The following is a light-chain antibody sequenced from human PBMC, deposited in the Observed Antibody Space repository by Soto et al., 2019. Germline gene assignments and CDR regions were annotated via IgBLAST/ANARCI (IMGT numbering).Light chain of an antibody. CDR2: DVS. CDR3: SSYTSTNTVI. Sequence: QSALTQPASVSGSPGQSVSISCTASSSDFGGHNFVSWYQHHPGKAPNLLIYDVSNRPSGVSNRFSGSKSGSTASLIISGLQAEDEADYSCSSYTSTNTVIFGGGTKLTVL. CDR1: SSDFGGHNF. J-gene: IGLJ2*01. V-gene: IGLV2-14*03.